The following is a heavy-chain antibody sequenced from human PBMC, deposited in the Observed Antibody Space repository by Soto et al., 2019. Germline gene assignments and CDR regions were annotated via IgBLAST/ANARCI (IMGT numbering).Heavy chain of an antibody. CDR1: GYTFTGYA. V-gene: IGHV1-3*05. D-gene: IGHD6-19*01. CDR3: ARAVAVAADFDY. Sequence: QVQLVQSGAEEKKPGASVKVSCKASGYTFTGYAMHWVRQAPGQRLEWMGWINAGNGNTKYSQKFQGRVTITRDTAARTRNMELSTLSSEDTAVYYRARAVAVAADFDYWGQGTLVTVSS. J-gene: IGHJ4*02. CDR2: INAGNGNT.